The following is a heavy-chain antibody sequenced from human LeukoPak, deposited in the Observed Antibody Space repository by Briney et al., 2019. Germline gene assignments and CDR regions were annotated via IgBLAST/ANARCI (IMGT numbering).Heavy chain of an antibody. CDR1: GFTFSSYG. CDR3: AGDSSPNNGLGWLDP. Sequence: GGSLRLSCAASGFTFSSYGMSWVRQAPGKGLEWVSAISGSGGSTYYADSVKGRFTISRDNSKNTLYLQMNSLRTDDTAVYFAAGDSSPNNGLGWLDPWGQGTLVTVSS. V-gene: IGHV3-23*01. D-gene: IGHD3-22*01. J-gene: IGHJ5*02. CDR2: ISGSGGST.